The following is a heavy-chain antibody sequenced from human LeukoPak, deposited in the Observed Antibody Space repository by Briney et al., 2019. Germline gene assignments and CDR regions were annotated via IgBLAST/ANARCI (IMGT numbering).Heavy chain of an antibody. Sequence: QPGGSLRLSCVTSGFNFSTYWMTWVRQAPGKGPEWVAVIWYDGSKKYYIDFAEGRFTISRDNSRNTLYLQMNSLRAEDTAVYYCAKDSPVLTYWGQGTLVTVSS. CDR2: IWYDGSKK. CDR3: AKDSPVLTY. V-gene: IGHV3-33*06. CDR1: GFNFSTYW. J-gene: IGHJ4*02.